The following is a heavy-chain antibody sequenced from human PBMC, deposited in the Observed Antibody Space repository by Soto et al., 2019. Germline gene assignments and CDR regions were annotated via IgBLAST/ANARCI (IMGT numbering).Heavy chain of an antibody. CDR3: ARAFGSTMPSLF. D-gene: IGHD2-2*01. V-gene: IGHV4-59*01. CDR1: GGYISSYY. J-gene: IGHJ4*02. CDR2: IYYSGST. Sequence: SSETLSLTCTVSGGYISSYYWTWIRQPPGKGLEWIGYIYYSGSTSYNPSLKSRVTMSIDTSKNQFSLKLSSVTAADTAVYYCARAFGSTMPSLFWGQGTLVTVS.